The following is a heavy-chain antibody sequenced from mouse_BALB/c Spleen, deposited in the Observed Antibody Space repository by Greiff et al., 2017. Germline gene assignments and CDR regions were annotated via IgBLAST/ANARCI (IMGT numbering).Heavy chain of an antibody. CDR2: IRNKANGYTT. CDR1: GFTFTDYY. CDR3: ARKINPHWYFDV. Sequence: EVKLMESGGGLVQPGGSLRLSCATSGFTFTDYYMSWVRQPPGKALEWLGFIRNKANGYTTEYSASVKGRFTISRDNSQSILYLQMNTLRAEDSATYYCARKINPHWYFDVWGAGTTVTVSS. J-gene: IGHJ1*01. V-gene: IGHV7-3*02.